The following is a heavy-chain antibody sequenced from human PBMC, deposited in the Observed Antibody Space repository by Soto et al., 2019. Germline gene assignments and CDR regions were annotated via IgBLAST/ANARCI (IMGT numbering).Heavy chain of an antibody. CDR2: IYYSGST. CDR3: AASCVGGGGFNDYCMDV. CDR1: GGSISSGGYY. Sequence: QVQLQESGPGLVKPSQTLSLTCTVSGGSISSGGYYWSWLRQHPGKGLEWIGYIYYSGSTYYNPSLQRRVTISVVTSKNKFSLKLSSVTAADTAVYYCAASCVGGGGFNDYCMDVWGQGTTVTVSS. V-gene: IGHV4-31*03. J-gene: IGHJ6*02. D-gene: IGHD5-12*01.